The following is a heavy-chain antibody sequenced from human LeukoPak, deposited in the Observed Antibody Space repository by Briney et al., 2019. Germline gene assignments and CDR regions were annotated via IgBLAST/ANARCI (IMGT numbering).Heavy chain of an antibody. CDR2: IDWDDDK. D-gene: IGHD6-19*01. CDR1: GFSLSTSGMC. J-gene: IGHJ4*02. V-gene: IGHV2-70*11. CDR3: ARMTRNQSGWLYYFDY. Sequence: SGPALVKPTQTLTLTCTFSGFSLSTSGMCVSWIRQPPGKALEWLARIDWDDDKYYSTSLKTRLTISKDTSKNQVVLTMTNMDPVDTATYYCARMTRNQSGWLYYFDYWGQGTLVTVSS.